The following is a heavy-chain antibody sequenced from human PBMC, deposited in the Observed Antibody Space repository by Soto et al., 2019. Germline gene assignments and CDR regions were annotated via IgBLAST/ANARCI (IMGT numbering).Heavy chain of an antibody. CDR2: ISAYNGNT. D-gene: IGHD4-4*01. V-gene: IGHV1-18*04. J-gene: IGHJ6*02. CDR3: ARDPGDSNYSPYYYGMDV. Sequence: QVQLVQSGAEVKKPGASVKVSCKASGYTFTSYGISWVRQAPGQGLEWMGWISAYNGNTNYAQKLQGRVTMTTDTSTSTAYMELSSLRSDDTAVYYCARDPGDSNYSPYYYGMDVWGQGTTVTVSS. CDR1: GYTFTSYG.